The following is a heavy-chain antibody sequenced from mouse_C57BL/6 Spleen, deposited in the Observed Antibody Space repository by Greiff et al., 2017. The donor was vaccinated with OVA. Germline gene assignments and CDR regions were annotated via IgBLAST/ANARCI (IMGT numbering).Heavy chain of an antibody. Sequence: VQLVESDAELVKPGASVKISCKVSGYTFTDHTIHWMKQRPEQGLEWIGYIYPRDGSTKYNEKFKGKATLTADKSSSTAYMQLNSLTSEDSAVYFCAREGGYYDYDDVYFDYWGQGTTLTVSS. J-gene: IGHJ2*01. CDR1: GYTFTDHT. CDR2: IYPRDGST. CDR3: AREGGYYDYDDVYFDY. V-gene: IGHV1-78*01. D-gene: IGHD2-4*01.